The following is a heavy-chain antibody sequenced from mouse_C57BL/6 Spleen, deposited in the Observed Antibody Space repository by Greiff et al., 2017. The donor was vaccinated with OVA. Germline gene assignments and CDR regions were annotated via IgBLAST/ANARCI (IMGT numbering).Heavy chain of an antibody. CDR3: ARHDGYYPWFAY. CDR1: GFNIKDYY. D-gene: IGHD2-3*01. Sequence: VQLQQSGAELVKPGASVKLSCTASGFNIKDYYMHWVKQRTEQGLEWIGRIDPEDGETKYAPKFKGKATITADTTSNTAYLQLSSLTSEDTAVYYCARHDGYYPWFAYWGQGTLVTVSA. V-gene: IGHV14-2*01. CDR2: IDPEDGET. J-gene: IGHJ3*01.